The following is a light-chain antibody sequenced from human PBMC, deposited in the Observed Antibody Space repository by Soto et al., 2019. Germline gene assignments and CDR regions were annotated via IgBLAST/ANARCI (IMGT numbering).Light chain of an antibody. CDR2: GAS. CDR1: QSVSSI. Sequence: IVMTQSPATLSVSPGERATLSCRARQSVSSILAWYQQKPGQAPRLLIYGASTRATGIPARFSGSGSGTEFTLTISSLQSEDFAIYFCQQYNNWPPDRTFGQGTKVEIK. V-gene: IGKV3-15*01. J-gene: IGKJ1*01. CDR3: QQYNNWPPDRT.